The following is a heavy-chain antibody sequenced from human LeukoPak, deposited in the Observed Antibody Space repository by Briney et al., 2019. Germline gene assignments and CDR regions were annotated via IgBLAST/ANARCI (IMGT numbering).Heavy chain of an antibody. CDR3: ARCGGELEGNLRYYYYYMDV. V-gene: IGHV4-39*01. Sequence: PSETLSLTCTVSGGSISSSSYYWGWIRQPPGKGLEWIGSIYYSGSTYYNPSLKSRVTISVDTSKNQFSLKLSSVTAADTAVYYCARCGGELEGNLRYYYYYMDVWGKGTTVTVSS. CDR1: GGSISSSSYY. J-gene: IGHJ6*03. D-gene: IGHD1-1*01. CDR2: IYYSGST.